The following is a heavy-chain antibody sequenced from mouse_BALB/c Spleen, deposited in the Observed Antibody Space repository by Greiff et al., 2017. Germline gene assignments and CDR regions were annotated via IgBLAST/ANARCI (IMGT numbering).Heavy chain of an antibody. CDR3: ARSRGYYGYPYYFDY. CDR1: GFTFSSFG. D-gene: IGHD1-2*01. CDR2: ISSGSSTI. V-gene: IGHV5-17*02. Sequence: EVKLMESGGGLVQPGGSRKLSCAASGFTFSSFGMHWVRQAPEKGLEWVAYISSGSSTIYYADTVKGRFTISRDNPKNTLFLQMTSLRSEDTAMYYCARSRGYYGYPYYFDYWGQGTTLTVSS. J-gene: IGHJ2*01.